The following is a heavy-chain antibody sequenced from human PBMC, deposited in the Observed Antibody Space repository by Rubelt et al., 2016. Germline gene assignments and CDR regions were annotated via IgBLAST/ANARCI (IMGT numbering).Heavy chain of an antibody. D-gene: IGHD6-13*01. CDR1: SSYG. CDR2: IWYDGSNK. Sequence: SSYGMHWVRQAPGKGLEWVAVIWYDGSNKYYADSVKGRFTISRDNSKNTLYLQMNSLRAEDTAVYYCARDPNIAAADYYFDYWGQGTLVTVSS. V-gene: IGHV3-33*01. J-gene: IGHJ4*02. CDR3: ARDPNIAAADYYFDY.